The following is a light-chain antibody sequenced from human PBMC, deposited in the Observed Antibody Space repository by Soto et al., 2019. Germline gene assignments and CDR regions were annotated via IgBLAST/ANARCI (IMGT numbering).Light chain of an antibody. V-gene: IGLV2-14*03. CDR2: DVN. Sequence: QSVLTQPASVSGSPGQSITISCAGTSSDVGVHDFVSWYQQHPGKAPKLLIYDVNNRPAGISNRFSGSKSGNTASLTISGLQAEDEADYYCSSYTTSTTRVFGGGTKVTVL. CDR3: SSYTTSTTRV. CDR1: SSDVGVHDF. J-gene: IGLJ2*01.